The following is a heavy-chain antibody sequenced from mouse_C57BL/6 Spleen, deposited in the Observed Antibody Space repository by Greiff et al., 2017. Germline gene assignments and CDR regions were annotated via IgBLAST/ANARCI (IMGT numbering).Heavy chain of an antibody. D-gene: IGHD1-1*01. V-gene: IGHV1-55*01. J-gene: IGHJ4*01. Sequence: VQLQQPGAELVKPGASVKMSCKASGYTFTSYWITWVKQRPGQGLEWIGVIYPGSGSTNYNEKFKSKATLTVDTSSSPAYMQLSSLTAEDSAVYYCARRDYYGSSHYWGQGTSVTVSS. CDR1: GYTFTSYW. CDR2: IYPGSGST. CDR3: ARRDYYGSSHY.